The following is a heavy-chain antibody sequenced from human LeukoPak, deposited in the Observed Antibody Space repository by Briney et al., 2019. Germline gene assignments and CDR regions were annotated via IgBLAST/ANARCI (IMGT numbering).Heavy chain of an antibody. CDR2: ISSSGTTI. J-gene: IGHJ4*02. CDR3: ARVGRFRAFIDY. CDR1: GLTFSSYE. V-gene: IGHV3-48*03. D-gene: IGHD3-3*01. Sequence: GGSLRLSCAASGLTFSSYEMNWVRQAPGKGLEWVSYISSSGTTINYADSVKGRFTISRDNAKNSLYLQMNSLRAEDTAVYYCARVGRFRAFIDYWGQGTLVTVSS.